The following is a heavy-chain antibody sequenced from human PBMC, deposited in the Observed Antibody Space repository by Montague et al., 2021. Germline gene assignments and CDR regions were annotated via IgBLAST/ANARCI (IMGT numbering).Heavy chain of an antibody. CDR3: ASDRWFGELSI. J-gene: IGHJ4*02. V-gene: IGHV4-4*02. CDR2: IYHSGNT. D-gene: IGHD3-10*01. Sequence: SETLSLTCAVSGGSISSSNCWSWVRQPPGKGLEGFGEIYHSGNTNYNPSLKSRVTISVDKSKNQFSLKVRSVTAADTAVYYCASDRWFGELSIWGQGTLVPVSS. CDR1: GGSISSSNC.